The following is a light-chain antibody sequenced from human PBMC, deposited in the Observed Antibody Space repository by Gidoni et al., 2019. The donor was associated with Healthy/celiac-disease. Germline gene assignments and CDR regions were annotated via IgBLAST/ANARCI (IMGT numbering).Light chain of an antibody. CDR2: GKN. CDR3: NSRDSSGNHLSV. J-gene: IGLJ1*01. Sequence: SSELTQDPAVSVALGQTVRITCQGDSLRSYYASWYKQKPGQASVLVIYGKNNRPSGIPDRFSGSSSGNTASLTITGAQAEDEADYYCNSRDSSGNHLSVFGTGTKVTVL. V-gene: IGLV3-19*01. CDR1: SLRSYY.